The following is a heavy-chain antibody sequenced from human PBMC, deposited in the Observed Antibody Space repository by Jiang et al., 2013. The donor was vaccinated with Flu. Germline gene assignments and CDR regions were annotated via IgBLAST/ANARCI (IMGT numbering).Heavy chain of an antibody. D-gene: IGHD1-26*01. CDR2: ISYDGSDK. Sequence: GDVVQAGRSLRLSCVASGFTLSNYAMHWVRQAPGKGLEWVALISYDGSDKYYADSVKGRFTISRDTSKNTLYLEMNSLRAEDTAVYHCARDLGYSTKWEPGDYWGQGALVTVSS. J-gene: IGHJ4*02. V-gene: IGHV3-30-3*01. CDR3: ARDLGYSTKWEPGDY. CDR1: GFTLSNYA.